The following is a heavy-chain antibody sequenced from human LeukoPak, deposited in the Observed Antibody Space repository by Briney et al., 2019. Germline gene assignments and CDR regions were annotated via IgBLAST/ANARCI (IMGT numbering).Heavy chain of an antibody. Sequence: GGSLRLSCAASGFTVSSNYMSWVRQAPGKGLEWVSVIYSGGSTYYADSVKGRFTISRDNSKNTLYLQTNSLRAEDTAVYYCARGRQWPVLVYWGQGTLATVSS. J-gene: IGHJ4*02. CDR3: ARGRQWPVLVY. CDR1: GFTVSSNY. V-gene: IGHV3-53*01. CDR2: IYSGGST. D-gene: IGHD6-19*01.